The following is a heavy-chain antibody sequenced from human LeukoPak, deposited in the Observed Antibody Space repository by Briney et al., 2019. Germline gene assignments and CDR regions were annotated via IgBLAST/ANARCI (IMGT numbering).Heavy chain of an antibody. CDR2: INPDGTGT. J-gene: IGHJ4*02. CDR3: AKGVDIVIVPAAYFDY. Sequence: GGSLRLSCAASGLTFNRYWMDWVRQAPGKGLVWVSRINPDGTGTDYADTVKGRFTISRDNSKNTLYLQMNSLRAEDTAVYYCAKGVDIVIVPAAYFDYWGQGTLVTVSS. V-gene: IGHV3-74*01. D-gene: IGHD2-2*01. CDR1: GLTFNRYW.